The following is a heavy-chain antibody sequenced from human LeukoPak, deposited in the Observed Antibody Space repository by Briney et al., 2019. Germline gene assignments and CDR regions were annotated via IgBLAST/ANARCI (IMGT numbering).Heavy chain of an antibody. V-gene: IGHV1-24*01. CDR1: GYTLTEIS. J-gene: IGHJ3*02. CDR2: FDPEDGET. CDR3: ATTHSQSSIAARLGVYAFDI. D-gene: IGHD6-6*01. Sequence: ASVKVSCKVSGYTLTEISMHWVRQAPGKGLEWMGGFDPEDGETIYAQKFQGRVTMTEDTSTDTAYMELSSLRSEDTAVYYCATTHSQSSIAARLGVYAFDIWGQGTMVTVSS.